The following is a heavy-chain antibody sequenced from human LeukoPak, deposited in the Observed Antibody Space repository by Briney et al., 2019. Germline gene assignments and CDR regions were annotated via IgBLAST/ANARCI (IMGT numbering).Heavy chain of an antibody. Sequence: GGSLRLSCAASGFTFSRYAMHWVRQAPGKGLEGVAIIWYDGSNKNYVDSVKGRFTISRDNGKNTLYLQMNSLRAEDTAVYYCASPTEGLDYWGQGTLVTVSS. CDR3: ASPTEGLDY. CDR2: IWYDGSNK. CDR1: GFTFSRYA. V-gene: IGHV3-33*01. J-gene: IGHJ4*02.